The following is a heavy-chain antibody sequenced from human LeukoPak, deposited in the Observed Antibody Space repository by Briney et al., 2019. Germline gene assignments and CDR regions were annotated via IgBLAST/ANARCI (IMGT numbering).Heavy chain of an antibody. CDR3: VRCDLGSGSYYSYFDY. V-gene: IGHV4-59*01. CDR2: IYYGGST. Sequence: SETLSLPCTVSGASINSYSWSWIRQPPGMGLEWIGYIYYGGSTTYNPSLKSRVTMSLDTSKKLFSLKLSSVTAADTAVYYCVRCDLGSGSYYSYFDYWGQGTLVTVSS. CDR1: GASINSYS. J-gene: IGHJ4*02. D-gene: IGHD3-10*01.